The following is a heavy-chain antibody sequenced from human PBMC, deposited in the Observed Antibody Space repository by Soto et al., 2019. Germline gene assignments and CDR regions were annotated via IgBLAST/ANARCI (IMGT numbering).Heavy chain of an antibody. CDR2: IYYSGST. D-gene: IGHD3-3*01. CDR1: GGSISSSSYY. J-gene: IGHJ4*02. Sequence: PSETLSLTCTVSGGSISSSSYYWGWLRQPPGKGLEWIGSIYYSGSTYYNPSLKSRVTISVDTSKNQYSLRLSSVTAADTAVYYCASLRYDFWSGYYTGSVFDYWGQGTLVTVSS. V-gene: IGHV4-39*01. CDR3: ASLRYDFWSGYYTGSVFDY.